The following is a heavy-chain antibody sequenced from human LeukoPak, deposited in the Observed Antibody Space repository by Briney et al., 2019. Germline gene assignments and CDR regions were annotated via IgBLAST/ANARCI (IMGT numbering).Heavy chain of an antibody. Sequence: GGSLRLSCAASGFTFSTFAMSWVRQAPGKGLEWVTAISGSGGGAYYADSVKGRFTISRDNSKNTLYLQMNSLRAEDTAVYYCANEGYCSSTSCYGADYWGQGTLVTASS. V-gene: IGHV3-23*01. CDR1: GFTFSTFA. CDR2: ISGSGGGA. J-gene: IGHJ4*02. CDR3: ANEGYCSSTSCYGADY. D-gene: IGHD2-2*01.